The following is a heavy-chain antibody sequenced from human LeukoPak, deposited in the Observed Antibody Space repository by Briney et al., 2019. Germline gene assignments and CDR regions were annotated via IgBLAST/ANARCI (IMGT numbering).Heavy chain of an antibody. CDR1: GGSFSGYY. Sequence: SETLSLTCAVYGGSFSGYYWSWIRQPPGKGLEWIGEINHSGSTNYNPSLKSRVIISVDTSKNQFSLKLSSVTAADTAVYYCARMSAAVDYWGQGTLVTVSS. V-gene: IGHV4-34*01. CDR3: ARMSAAVDY. D-gene: IGHD6-13*01. J-gene: IGHJ4*02. CDR2: INHSGST.